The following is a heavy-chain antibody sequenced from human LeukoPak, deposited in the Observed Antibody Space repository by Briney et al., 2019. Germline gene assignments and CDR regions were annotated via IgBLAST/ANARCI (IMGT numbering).Heavy chain of an antibody. Sequence: APLKVSCKASGYTFSNYVISWVRQAPGQGLEWMGWISAYNGNTNYAQKVQGRVTMTTDTSTSTVHMELRSLISDDTAMYYCARVGSGWSIEYWGQGTLVTVSS. D-gene: IGHD6-19*01. V-gene: IGHV1-18*01. J-gene: IGHJ4*02. CDR1: GYTFSNYV. CDR2: ISAYNGNT. CDR3: ARVGSGWSIEY.